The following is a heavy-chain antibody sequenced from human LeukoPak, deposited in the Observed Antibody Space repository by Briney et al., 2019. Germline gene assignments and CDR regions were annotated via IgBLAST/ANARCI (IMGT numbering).Heavy chain of an antibody. J-gene: IGHJ5*02. CDR3: ARVGGELELNWFDP. V-gene: IGHV4-34*01. CDR2: INHSGST. Sequence: SETLSLTCSLYGGSFSGYYWSWIRQPPGKGLEWIGEINHSGSTNYNPSLKSRVTISVDTSKNQFSLKLSSVTAADTAVYYCARVGGELELNWFDPWGQGTLVTVSS. CDR1: GGSFSGYY. D-gene: IGHD1-7*01.